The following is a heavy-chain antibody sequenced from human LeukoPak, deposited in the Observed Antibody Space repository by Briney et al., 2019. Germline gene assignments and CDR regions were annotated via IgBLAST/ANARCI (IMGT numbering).Heavy chain of an antibody. Sequence: SETLSLTCTVSGGSISSYYWSWIRQPPGKGLEWIGYIYYSGSTNYNPSLKSRVTISVDTSKNQFSLKLSSVTAADTAVYYRAREFYDTTLDYWGQGTLVTVSS. J-gene: IGHJ4*02. CDR2: IYYSGST. CDR1: GGSISSYY. CDR3: AREFYDTTLDY. V-gene: IGHV4-59*01. D-gene: IGHD4-4*01.